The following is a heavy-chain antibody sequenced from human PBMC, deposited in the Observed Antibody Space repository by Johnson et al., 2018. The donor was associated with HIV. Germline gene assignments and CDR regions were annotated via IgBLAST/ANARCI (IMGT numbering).Heavy chain of an antibody. Sequence: VQLVESGGGLVKPGGSLRLSCAASGFTFSNAWMSWVRQAPGKGLEWVGRIKSKTDGGTTDYAAPVKGRFTISRDDSKNTLYLQMNSLKTEDTAVYYCTTDLGQYYDSSGYYYGAFDIWGQGTMVTVSS. D-gene: IGHD3-22*01. J-gene: IGHJ3*02. CDR3: TTDLGQYYDSSGYYYGAFDI. CDR2: IKSKTDGGTT. V-gene: IGHV3-15*01. CDR1: GFTFSNAW.